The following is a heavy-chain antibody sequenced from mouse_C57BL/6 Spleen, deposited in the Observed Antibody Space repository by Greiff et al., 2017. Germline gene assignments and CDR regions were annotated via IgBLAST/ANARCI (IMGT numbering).Heavy chain of an antibody. CDR3: AREDYDWYFDV. Sequence: QVQLQQPGAELVKPGASVKLSCKASGYTFTSYWMHWVKQRPGQGLEWIGMIHPNSGSTNYNEKFKSKATLTVDKSSSTAYMQLSSLTSEDSAVYYCAREDYDWYFDVWGTGTTVTVSS. J-gene: IGHJ1*03. V-gene: IGHV1-64*01. CDR1: GYTFTSYW. D-gene: IGHD2-4*01. CDR2: IHPNSGST.